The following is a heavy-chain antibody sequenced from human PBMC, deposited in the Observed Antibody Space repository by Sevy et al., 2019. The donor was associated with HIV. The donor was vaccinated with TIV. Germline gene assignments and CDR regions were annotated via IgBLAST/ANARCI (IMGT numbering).Heavy chain of an antibody. CDR2: ISSSSSTI. CDR3: ARDYDLKPGIAVAENYFDY. D-gene: IGHD6-19*01. J-gene: IGHJ4*02. CDR1: EFTFSSYS. V-gene: IGHV3-48*02. Sequence: GGSLRLSCAASEFTFSSYSMNWVRQAPGKGLEWVSYISSSSSTIYYADSVKGRFTISRDNAKNSLYLQMNSLRDEDTAVYYCARDYDLKPGIAVAENYFDYWGQGTLVTVSS.